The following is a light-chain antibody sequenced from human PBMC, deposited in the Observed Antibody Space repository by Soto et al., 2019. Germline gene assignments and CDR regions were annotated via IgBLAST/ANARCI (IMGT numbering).Light chain of an antibody. J-gene: IGLJ2*01. CDR1: SNDIGGYNL. CDR3: CSFAGGATFV. Sequence: QSVLTQPASVSGSPGQSITISCTGTSNDIGGYNLVSWYQQHPGKAPKLVIYEGNKRPSGVSDRFSGSRSGNTASLTISALQAEDEADYSCCSFAGGATFVFGGGTKVTVL. CDR2: EGN. V-gene: IGLV2-23*03.